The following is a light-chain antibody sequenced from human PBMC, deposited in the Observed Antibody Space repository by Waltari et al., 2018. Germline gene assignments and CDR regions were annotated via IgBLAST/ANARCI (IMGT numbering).Light chain of an antibody. J-gene: IGKJ1*01. V-gene: IGKV3-20*01. CDR2: GAS. CDR3: QQYGGSPWT. CDR1: QNVSSNF. Sequence: EIVLTQSPGTLSLSPGETATLSCRASQNVSSNFLAWYQQKPGEAPRLLIYGASSRATGIPDRLSGSGSGTDFSLTVSRLEPEDFGVYYCQQYGGSPWTFGQGTKVEIK.